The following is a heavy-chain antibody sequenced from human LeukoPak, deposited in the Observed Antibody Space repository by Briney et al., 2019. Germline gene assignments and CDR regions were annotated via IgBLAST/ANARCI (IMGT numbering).Heavy chain of an antibody. D-gene: IGHD3-22*01. Sequence: SETLSLTCTVSGGSISSSSYYWGWIRQPPGKGLEWIGSIYYSGSTYYDPSLKSRVTISVDTSKNQFSLKLSSVTAADTAVYYCVGVGFVLLRYYDSSGPTTRFDPWGQGTLVTVSS. V-gene: IGHV4-39*01. CDR2: IYYSGST. J-gene: IGHJ5*02. CDR1: GGSISSSSYY. CDR3: VGVGFVLLRYYDSSGPTTRFDP.